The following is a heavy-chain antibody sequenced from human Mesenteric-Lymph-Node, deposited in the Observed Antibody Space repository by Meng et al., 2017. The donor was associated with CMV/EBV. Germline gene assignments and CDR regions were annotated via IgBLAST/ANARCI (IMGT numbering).Heavy chain of an antibody. Sequence: GGSLRLSCAASGFSVSDNYVSWARQAPGKGLEWVAVIYTGGNTHHADSVKGRFTISRDNFRNTVYLQMNNLRLEDTAVYFCARDETFWSGYYSAYWGQGTLVTVSS. CDR2: IYTGGNT. D-gene: IGHD3-3*01. CDR1: GFSVSDNY. V-gene: IGHV3-66*02. J-gene: IGHJ4*02. CDR3: ARDETFWSGYYSAY.